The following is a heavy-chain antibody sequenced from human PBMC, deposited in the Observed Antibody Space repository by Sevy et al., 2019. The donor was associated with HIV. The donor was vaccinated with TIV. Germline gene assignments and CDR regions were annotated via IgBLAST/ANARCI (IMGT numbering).Heavy chain of an antibody. CDR1: GFTFSANW. D-gene: IGHD3-16*01. CDR2: IKADGSGK. J-gene: IGHJ4*02. Sequence: GGSLRLSCAASGFTFSANWMNWVRQAPGKGLEWVANIKADGSGKHYVDSMEGRFTISRDNAKNLLILQMNSLRVEDTAVYYCAHETFGRFESWGQGTLVTVSS. CDR3: AHETFGRFES. V-gene: IGHV3-7*01.